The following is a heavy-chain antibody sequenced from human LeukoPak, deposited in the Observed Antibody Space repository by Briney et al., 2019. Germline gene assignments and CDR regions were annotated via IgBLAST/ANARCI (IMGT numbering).Heavy chain of an antibody. V-gene: IGHV1-46*01. J-gene: IGHJ4*02. D-gene: IGHD3-22*01. Sequence: GASVKVSCKASGYTFTSYYMHWVRQAAGQGLEWMGIINPSGGSTSYAQKFQGRVTMTRDTSTSTVYMELSSLRSVDTAVYYCARRRTTYYYDSSGYCDYWGQGTLVTVSS. CDR1: GYTFTSYY. CDR3: ARRRTTYYYDSSGYCDY. CDR2: INPSGGST.